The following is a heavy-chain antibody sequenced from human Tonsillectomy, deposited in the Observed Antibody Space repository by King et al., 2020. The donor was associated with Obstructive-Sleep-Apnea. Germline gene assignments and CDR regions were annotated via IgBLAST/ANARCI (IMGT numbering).Heavy chain of an antibody. CDR2: ISFDGSHR. Sequence: HVQLVESGGGVVQPGRSLRLSCAASGFSFSSYDMHWVRQVPGKGLEWVAVISFDGSHRYYADSVKGRFTISRDNTKNTLYLQMNSLRAEDTAVYYCARIDAYSYGSGKLPDGFDLWGKGTMVTVSS. CDR1: GFSFSSYD. CDR3: ARIDAYSYGSGKLPDGFDL. D-gene: IGHD3-10*01. J-gene: IGHJ3*01. V-gene: IGHV3-30*04.